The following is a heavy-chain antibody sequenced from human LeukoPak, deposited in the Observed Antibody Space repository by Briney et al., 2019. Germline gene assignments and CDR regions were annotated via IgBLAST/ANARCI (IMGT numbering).Heavy chain of an antibody. D-gene: IGHD6-19*01. CDR3: ATLRAVAGKNY. V-gene: IGHV4-39*01. Sequence: SETLSLTCTVSGGSISSSSYYWGWIRQPPGQGLEWIGSIYYSGSTYYNPSLKSRVTISVDTSKNQFSLKLSSVTAADTAVYYCATLRAVAGKNYWGQGTLVTVSS. CDR2: IYYSGST. CDR1: GGSISSSSYY. J-gene: IGHJ4*02.